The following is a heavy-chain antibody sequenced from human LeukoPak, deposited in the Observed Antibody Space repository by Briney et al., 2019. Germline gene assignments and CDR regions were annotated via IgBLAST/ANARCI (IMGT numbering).Heavy chain of an antibody. Sequence: SDTLSFTCTVSGGSISSYYWSWIRQPAGKGLEWIGRIYTSGSTNYNPSLKSRVTMSVDTSKNQFSLKLSSVTAADTAVYYCASQEPGGGSGWTIDYWGQGTLVTVSS. CDR3: ASQEPGGGSGWTIDY. V-gene: IGHV4-4*07. CDR1: GGSISSYY. J-gene: IGHJ4*02. D-gene: IGHD6-19*01. CDR2: IYTSGST.